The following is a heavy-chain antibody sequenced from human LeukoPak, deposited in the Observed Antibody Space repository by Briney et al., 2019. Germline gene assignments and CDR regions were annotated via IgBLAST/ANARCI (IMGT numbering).Heavy chain of an antibody. CDR2: IKSDGSA. J-gene: IGHJ1*01. V-gene: IGHV3-74*01. Sequence: GGSLRLSCAASGFTFSTYWMHWVRQAPGKGLVWVSRIKSDGSANYADSVKGRFTISRDNAKNTLSLQMNSLRPEDTGVYYCARAPSEIGGYYPEYFRHWGQGTLVTVSS. D-gene: IGHD3-3*01. CDR3: ARAPSEIGGYYPEYFRH. CDR1: GFTFSTYW.